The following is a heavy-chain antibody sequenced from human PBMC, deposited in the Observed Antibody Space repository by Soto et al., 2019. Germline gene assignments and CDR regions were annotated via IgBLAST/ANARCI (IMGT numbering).Heavy chain of an antibody. J-gene: IGHJ5*02. V-gene: IGHV4-4*07. D-gene: IGHD2-21*02. CDR3: ARDQGVVVTADNWFDP. CDR2: IFSSGST. CDR1: GGSITDYS. Sequence: SETLSLTCTVSGGSITDYSWVWIRQPAGKGLEWIGRIFSSGSTNYTPSLKGRITMSLDTSKNQFSLKSNSVTATDTAVYFCARDQGVVVTADNWFDPWGQGILVTVSS.